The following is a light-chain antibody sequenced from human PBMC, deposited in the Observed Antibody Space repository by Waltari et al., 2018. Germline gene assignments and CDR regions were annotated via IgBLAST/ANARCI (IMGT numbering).Light chain of an antibody. J-gene: IGKJ2*01. CDR3: QQHGTSPYT. CDR2: AAS. CDR1: QSVSSNY. V-gene: IGKV3-20*01. Sequence: DIVLTQSPGTLSLSPGETATLSCRASQSVSSNYLAWNQQKPGQAPSLLIYAASSRATGVPDRISGSGSGTDFTLTLSRLEPEDFAVYYCQQHGTSPYTFGQGTKLQIK.